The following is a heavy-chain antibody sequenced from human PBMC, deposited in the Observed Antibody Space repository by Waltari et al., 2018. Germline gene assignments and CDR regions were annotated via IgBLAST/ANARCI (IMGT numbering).Heavy chain of an antibody. V-gene: IGHV1-18*01. Sequence: QVQLVQSGPEVREPGASLRVSCKASDYTIAASGISWVRQAPGQGLEWKGWISLYKGKRNYAQKFRGRSTMTTDISTNTAYMELRSLRSDDTAVYYCARYWTGTESADYMDVWGKGTTVTVSS. J-gene: IGHJ6*03. D-gene: IGHD2-8*02. CDR2: ISLYKGKR. CDR3: ARYWTGTESADYMDV. CDR1: DYTIAASG.